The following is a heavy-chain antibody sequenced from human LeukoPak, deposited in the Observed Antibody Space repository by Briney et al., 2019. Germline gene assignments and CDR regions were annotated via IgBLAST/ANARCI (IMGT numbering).Heavy chain of an antibody. Sequence: ASVKVSCKASGYTFTSYGINWVRQAPGQGLEWMGWISAYNGNTNYAQKLQGRVTMTTDTSTSTAYMELRSLRSDDTAVYYCARADIVVVPAAYYGMDVWGQGTTVTVSS. J-gene: IGHJ6*02. D-gene: IGHD2-2*01. V-gene: IGHV1-18*01. CDR3: ARADIVVVPAAYYGMDV. CDR2: ISAYNGNT. CDR1: GYTFTSYG.